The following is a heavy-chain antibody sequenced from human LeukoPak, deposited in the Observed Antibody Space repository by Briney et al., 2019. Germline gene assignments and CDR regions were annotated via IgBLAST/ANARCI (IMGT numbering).Heavy chain of an antibody. CDR1: GFTYRSYA. V-gene: IGHV3-23*01. D-gene: IGHD6-19*01. J-gene: IGHJ4*02. CDR2: ISGSGDSGDHR. CDR3: AKHGCSSGWPQVPSDH. Sequence: PGGSLRLSCSASGFTYRSYALSCARHATGKGLEGVSVISGSGDSGDHRYYANSVKGLFTISRDNSKNTLYLQMISLRAEDTAVYYCAKHGCSSGWPQVPSDHWGQGTLVTVSS.